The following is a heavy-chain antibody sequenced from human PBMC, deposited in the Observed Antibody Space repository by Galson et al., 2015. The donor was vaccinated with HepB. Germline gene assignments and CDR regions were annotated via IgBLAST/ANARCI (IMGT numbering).Heavy chain of an antibody. Sequence: SLRLSCAASGFTLTNAWMSWVRQAPGKGLEWVGRIGSNLDGGTQDYAAPVKGRFIISRDDSKNTLFLQMNRLKTEDTAMYFCTTVDLSFGYGDEVDWGQGTLVTVSS. V-gene: IGHV3-15*04. CDR1: GFTLTNAW. D-gene: IGHD4-17*01. J-gene: IGHJ4*02. CDR3: TTVDLSFGYGDEVD. CDR2: IGSNLDGGTQ.